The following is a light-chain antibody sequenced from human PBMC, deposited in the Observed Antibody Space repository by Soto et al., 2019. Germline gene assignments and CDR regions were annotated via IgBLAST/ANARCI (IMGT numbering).Light chain of an antibody. CDR2: AAS. J-gene: IGKJ5*01. V-gene: IGKV1-39*01. Sequence: DSQFNQSPPCVXAXVGDXVVIXXXXSHRISTYLTWYQQKPGKAPKLLIYAASSLQSGVPSRFSGSGSGTDFTLTISSLQPEDFATYYCQQSYSSLRIAFGQGTRLEIK. CDR3: QQSYSSLRIA. CDR1: HRISTY.